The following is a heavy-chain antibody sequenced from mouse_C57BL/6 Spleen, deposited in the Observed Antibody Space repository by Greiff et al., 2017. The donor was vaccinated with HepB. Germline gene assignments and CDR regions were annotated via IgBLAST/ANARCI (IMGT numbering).Heavy chain of an antibody. Sequence: QVQLQQPGAELVKPGASVKLSCKASGYTFTSYWMHWVKQRPGQGLEWIGMIHPNSGSTNYNEKFKSKATLTVDKSSSTAYMQLSSLTSEASAVYYCARNPSYDYYAMDYWGQGTSVTVSS. CDR3: ARNPSYDYYAMDY. V-gene: IGHV1-64*01. CDR2: IHPNSGST. D-gene: IGHD6-1*01. J-gene: IGHJ4*01. CDR1: GYTFTSYW.